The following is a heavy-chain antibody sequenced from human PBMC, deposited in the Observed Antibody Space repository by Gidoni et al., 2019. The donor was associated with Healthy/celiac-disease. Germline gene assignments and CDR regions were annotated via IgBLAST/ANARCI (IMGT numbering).Heavy chain of an antibody. CDR2: IYYSGST. CDR1: GGSISSYY. V-gene: IGHV4-59*01. Sequence: QVQLQASGPGLVKPSETLSLTCTVSGGSISSYYWSWIRQPPGKGLEWIGYIYYSGSTNYNPSLKSRVTISVDTSKNQFSLKLSSVTAADTAVYYCATIPLVTWGQGTLVTVSS. CDR3: ATIPLVT. D-gene: IGHD6-13*01. J-gene: IGHJ5*02.